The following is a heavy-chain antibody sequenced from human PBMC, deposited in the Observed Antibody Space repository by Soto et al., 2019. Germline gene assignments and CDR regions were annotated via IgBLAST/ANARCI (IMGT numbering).Heavy chain of an antibody. CDR2: INHSGST. Sequence: PSETLSLTCAVYGGSFSGYYWSWIRQPPGKGLEWIGEINHSGSTNYNPPLKSRVTISVDTSKNQFSLKLSSVTAADTAVYYCARNVKYCSGGSCFNRYYYYYMDVWGKGTTVTVSS. V-gene: IGHV4-34*01. J-gene: IGHJ6*03. D-gene: IGHD2-15*01. CDR1: GGSFSGYY. CDR3: ARNVKYCSGGSCFNRYYYYYMDV.